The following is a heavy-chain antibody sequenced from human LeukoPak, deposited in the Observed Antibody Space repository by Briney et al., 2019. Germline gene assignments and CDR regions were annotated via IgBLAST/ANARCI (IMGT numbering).Heavy chain of an antibody. Sequence: GASVKIACKSFGFTFTNYLLHWVRQAPGQGLEWVGRIAPSVDTTNYAQKFRGRVTMTRDTSTSTVYMELSSLSSDDTAIYYCVREESGGYFDYWGQGTLVTVSS. CDR3: VREESGGYFDY. V-gene: IGHV1-46*01. J-gene: IGHJ4*02. CDR1: GFTFTNYL. D-gene: IGHD2-8*02. CDR2: IAPSVDTT.